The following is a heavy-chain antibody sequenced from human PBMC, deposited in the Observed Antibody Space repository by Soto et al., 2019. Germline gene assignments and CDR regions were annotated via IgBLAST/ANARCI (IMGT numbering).Heavy chain of an antibody. Sequence: SVKVSCKASGGTFSSYAISWVRQAPGQGLEWMGGIIPIFGTANYAQKFQGRVTITADKSTSTAYMELSSLRSEDTAVYYGARDLGSTYGMDVWGQGTTVTVSS. J-gene: IGHJ6*02. CDR3: ARDLGSTYGMDV. V-gene: IGHV1-69*06. D-gene: IGHD2-2*01. CDR2: IIPIFGTA. CDR1: GGTFSSYA.